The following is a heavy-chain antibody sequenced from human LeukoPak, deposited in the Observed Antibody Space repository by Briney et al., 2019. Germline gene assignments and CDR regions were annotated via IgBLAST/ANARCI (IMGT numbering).Heavy chain of an antibody. CDR2: IYYSGST. Sequence: PSQTLSLTCTVSGGSISSGGYYWSWIRQPPGKGLEWIGSIYYSGSTYYNPSLKSRVTISVDTSKNQFSLKLSSVTAADTAVYYCARDEYSSSSGDYWGQGTLVTVSS. CDR1: GGSISSGGYY. CDR3: ARDEYSSSSGDY. J-gene: IGHJ4*02. V-gene: IGHV4-39*01. D-gene: IGHD6-6*01.